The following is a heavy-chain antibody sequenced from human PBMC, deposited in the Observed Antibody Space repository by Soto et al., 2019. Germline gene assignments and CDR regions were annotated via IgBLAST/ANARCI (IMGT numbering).Heavy chain of an antibody. CDR1: GYSISSGYY. CDR2: IYHSGST. V-gene: IGHV4-38-2*01. D-gene: IGHD2-15*01. J-gene: IGHJ6*02. CDR3: ARALYCSGGSCSPLRGMDV. Sequence: SETLSLTCAVSGYSISSGYYWGWIRQPPGKGLEWIGTIYHSGSTYYNPSLKSRVTISVDTSKNQFSLKVNSVTAADTAVYYCARALYCSGGSCSPLRGMDVWGRGTTVTVSS.